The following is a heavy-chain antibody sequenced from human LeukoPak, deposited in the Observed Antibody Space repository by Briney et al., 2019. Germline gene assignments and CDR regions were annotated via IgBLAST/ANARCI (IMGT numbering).Heavy chain of an antibody. V-gene: IGHV3-23*01. Sequence: PGGSLRLSCAASGFTFSTYAMSWVRQAPGKGLEWVAAINAGGVGTYNPNSARGRFTISRDNSKNTVYLQMNSLRVDDTAVFYCVKTLGLSATAAGDYWGQGILVTVSS. CDR1: GFTFSTYA. J-gene: IGHJ4*02. CDR2: INAGGVGT. D-gene: IGHD2/OR15-2a*01. CDR3: VKTLGLSATAAGDY.